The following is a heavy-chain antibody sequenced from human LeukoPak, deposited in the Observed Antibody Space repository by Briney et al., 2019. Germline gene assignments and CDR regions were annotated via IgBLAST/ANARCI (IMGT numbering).Heavy chain of an antibody. CDR1: EFTFSRYN. J-gene: IGHJ4*02. CDR3: ARAKMPGIQTAGRVNYFDY. V-gene: IGHV3-13*01. D-gene: IGHD6-13*01. Sequence: GGSLRLSCAASEFTFSRYNMHWVRDGPGKGLEWVSTIDTAGNAWHPASVKGRFTITRENANNSLNLQKNSLRVGETAVYYCARAKMPGIQTAGRVNYFDYWGQGTLVTVSA. CDR2: IDTAGNA.